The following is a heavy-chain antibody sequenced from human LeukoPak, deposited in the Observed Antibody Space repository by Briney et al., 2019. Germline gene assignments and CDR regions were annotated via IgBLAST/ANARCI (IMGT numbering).Heavy chain of an antibody. D-gene: IGHD6-13*01. J-gene: IGHJ4*02. CDR3: ARKSGSSWYDPFDY. CDR2: IYYSGST. Sequence: SETLSLTCTVSGGSISSYYWSWIRQPPGKGLEWIGYIYYSGSTNYNPSLKSRVTISVDTSKNQFSLKLSSVTAADTAVYYCARKSGSSWYDPFDYWGQGTLVTVSS. CDR1: GGSISSYY. V-gene: IGHV4-59*01.